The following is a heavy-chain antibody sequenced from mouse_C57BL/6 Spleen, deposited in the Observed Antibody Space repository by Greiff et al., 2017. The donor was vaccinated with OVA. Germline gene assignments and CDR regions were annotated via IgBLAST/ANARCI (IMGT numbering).Heavy chain of an antibody. Sequence: QVQLQQPGTELVKPGASVKLSCKASGYTFTSYWMHWVKQRPGQGLEWIGNINPSNGGTNYNEKFKSKATLTVDKSSITAYMQLSRLTSEDSAVYYCAMITTVVARYFDVWGTGTTVTVSS. CDR1: GYTFTSYW. V-gene: IGHV1-53*01. CDR3: AMITTVVARYFDV. D-gene: IGHD1-1*01. CDR2: INPSNGGT. J-gene: IGHJ1*03.